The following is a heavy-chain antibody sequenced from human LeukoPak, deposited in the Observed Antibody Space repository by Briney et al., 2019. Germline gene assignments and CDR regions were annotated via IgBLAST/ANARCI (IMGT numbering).Heavy chain of an antibody. CDR2: ISPYNGNT. CDR1: GYTFSNYG. CDR3: ARAGGVTIFAVVTAPYYQYYGLDV. V-gene: IGHV1-18*01. J-gene: IGHJ6*02. D-gene: IGHD3-3*01. Sequence: ASVKVSCKASGYTFSNYGISWVRQAPGQGLEWMGWISPYNGNTNYAQKLQGRVTMTTDTSTNTVYMELSSLRSEDTAVYYCARAGGVTIFAVVTAPYYQYYGLDVSGQGTTVTVSS.